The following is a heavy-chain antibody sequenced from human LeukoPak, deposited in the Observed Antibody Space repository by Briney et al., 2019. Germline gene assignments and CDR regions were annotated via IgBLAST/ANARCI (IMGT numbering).Heavy chain of an antibody. Sequence: ASVKVSFKASVYTFTNYGFSWVRQAPGQGREWMGWISTYNGNTKYGQNLQGRVTMTTDTSTNTAYMELRSLRSDDTAVYYCARGEVSASLYYFDFWGQGTLVTVS. J-gene: IGHJ4*02. V-gene: IGHV1-18*01. D-gene: IGHD2-2*01. CDR3: ARGEVSASLYYFDF. CDR2: ISTYNGNT. CDR1: VYTFTNYG.